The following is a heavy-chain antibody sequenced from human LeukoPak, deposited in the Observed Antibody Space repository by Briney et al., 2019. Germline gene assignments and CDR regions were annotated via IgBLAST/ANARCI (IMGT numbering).Heavy chain of an antibody. J-gene: IGHJ5*02. Sequence: SGPTLVKPTQTLTLTCTFSGFSLSTSGMGLGWIRQPPGKALEWLALIYWDDDKRYIPSLKSKLTITKDTSKNQVVLTMTNMDPVDTATYYCAHSAYSSSWYLGPNWFDPWGQGTLVTVSS. V-gene: IGHV2-5*02. CDR2: IYWDDDK. CDR3: AHSAYSSSWYLGPNWFDP. D-gene: IGHD6-13*01. CDR1: GFSLSTSGMG.